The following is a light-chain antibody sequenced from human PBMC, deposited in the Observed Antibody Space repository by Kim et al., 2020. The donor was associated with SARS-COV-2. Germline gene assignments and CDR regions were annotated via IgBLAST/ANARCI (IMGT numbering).Light chain of an antibody. J-gene: IGLJ3*02. V-gene: IGLV2-14*03. Sequence: SITISCTGTSSDVGGYNYVSWYQQHPGKAPKLMIYDVSNRPSGVSNRFSGSKSGNTASLTISGLQAEDEADYYCSSYTSSSTQGWVFGGGTKLTVL. CDR2: DVS. CDR1: SSDVGGYNY. CDR3: SSYTSSSTQGWV.